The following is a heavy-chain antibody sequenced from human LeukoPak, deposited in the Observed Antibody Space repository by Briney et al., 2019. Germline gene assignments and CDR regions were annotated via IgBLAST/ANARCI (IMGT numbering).Heavy chain of an antibody. D-gene: IGHD1-26*01. CDR1: GGTISSYY. Sequence: SETLSLTCTVSGGTISSYYWSWIRQPPGKGLDWIGYIYYSGSTNYNPSLKSRVTISEDTSKNQFSLNLSSVTAADTAVYYCARGLGSYVFDYWGQGTLVTVSS. V-gene: IGHV4-59*01. J-gene: IGHJ4*02. CDR3: ARGLGSYVFDY. CDR2: IYYSGST.